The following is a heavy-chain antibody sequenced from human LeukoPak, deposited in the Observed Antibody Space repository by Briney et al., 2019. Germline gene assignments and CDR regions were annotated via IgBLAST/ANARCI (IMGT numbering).Heavy chain of an antibody. Sequence: ASVKVSCKTSGYTFTSYAMHWVRQAPGQRLEWMGWINAGNGNTKYSQKFQGRVTITRDTSASTAYMELSSLRSEDTAVYYCARDLRIQLWQTSYAFDIWGQGTMVTVSS. CDR2: INAGNGNT. J-gene: IGHJ3*02. CDR1: GYTFTSYA. D-gene: IGHD5-18*01. V-gene: IGHV1-3*01. CDR3: ARDLRIQLWQTSYAFDI.